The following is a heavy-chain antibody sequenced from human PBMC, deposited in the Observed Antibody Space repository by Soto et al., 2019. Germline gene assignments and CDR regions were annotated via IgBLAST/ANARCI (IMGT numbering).Heavy chain of an antibody. Sequence: PGGSLRLSCAASGFTFSSYAMSWVRQAPGKGLEWVSAISGSGGSTYYADSVKGRFTISRDNSKNTLYLQMNSLRAEDTAVYYCAKVPPPPPTMVRGAAHYYGMDVWGQGTTVTVSS. D-gene: IGHD3-10*01. J-gene: IGHJ6*02. CDR2: ISGSGGST. V-gene: IGHV3-23*01. CDR3: AKVPPPPPTMVRGAAHYYGMDV. CDR1: GFTFSSYA.